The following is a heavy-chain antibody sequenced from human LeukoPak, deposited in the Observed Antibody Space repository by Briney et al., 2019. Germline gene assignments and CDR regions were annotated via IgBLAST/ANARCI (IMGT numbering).Heavy chain of an antibody. Sequence: PGGSLRLSCAASGFAFSNYEMNWVRQAPGKGLEWVSYISSSGSTIYYADSVKGRFTISRDNAKNSLYLQMNSLRAEDTAVYYCAAELRNWFDPWGQGTLVTVSS. CDR1: GFAFSNYE. CDR3: AAELRNWFDP. CDR2: ISSSGSTI. V-gene: IGHV3-48*03. J-gene: IGHJ5*02. D-gene: IGHD1-7*01.